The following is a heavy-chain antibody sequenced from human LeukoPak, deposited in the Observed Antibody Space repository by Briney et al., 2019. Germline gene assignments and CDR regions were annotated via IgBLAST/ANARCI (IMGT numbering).Heavy chain of an antibody. V-gene: IGHV1-18*04. CDR1: GYTFTSYG. Sequence: ASVKVSCKASGYTFTSYGISWVRQAPGQGLDWMGWISAYNGNTNYAQKLQGRVTMTTDTSTSTAYMELRSLRSDDTAVYYCARVKRITMVRGVISGMDVWGKGTTVTVSS. CDR2: ISAYNGNT. D-gene: IGHD3-10*01. CDR3: ARVKRITMVRGVISGMDV. J-gene: IGHJ6*04.